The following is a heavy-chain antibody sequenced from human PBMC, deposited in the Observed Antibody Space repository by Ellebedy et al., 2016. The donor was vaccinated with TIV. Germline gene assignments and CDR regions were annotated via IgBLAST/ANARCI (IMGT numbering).Heavy chain of an antibody. CDR1: GGSFSGYY. D-gene: IGHD6-6*01. J-gene: IGHJ6*02. V-gene: IGHV4-34*01. Sequence: SETLSLXXAVYGGSFSGYYWSWIRQPPGKGLEWIGEINHSGSTNYNPSLKSRVTISVDTSKNQFSLRLSSVTAADTAVYYCARLAYSSSSRDQYYGMDVWGQGTTVTVSS. CDR2: INHSGST. CDR3: ARLAYSSSSRDQYYGMDV.